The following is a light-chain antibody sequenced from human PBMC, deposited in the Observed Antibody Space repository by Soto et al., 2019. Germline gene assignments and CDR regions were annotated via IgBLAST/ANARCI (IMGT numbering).Light chain of an antibody. Sequence: QSALTQPASVSGSPGQSITVSCTGTSSDVGTYNLVSWYQQHPGKAPKLMIYEVSNRPSGVSNRFSGSKSGNTASLTISGLQAEDEADYYCSSYTSSSTSLVFGGGTKVTVL. V-gene: IGLV2-14*02. CDR3: SSYTSSSTSLV. CDR2: EVS. CDR1: SSDVGTYNL. J-gene: IGLJ3*02.